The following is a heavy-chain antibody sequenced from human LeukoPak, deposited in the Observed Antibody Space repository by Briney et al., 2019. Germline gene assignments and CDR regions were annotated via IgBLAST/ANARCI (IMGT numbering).Heavy chain of an antibody. CDR3: ARGRQNDY. Sequence: PETLSLTCTVSGGSVSNGSYYWGWIRQPPGKGLEWIGSIYHSGSTNYNPSLKSRVTISVDTSKNQFSLKLSSVTAADTAVYYCARGRQNDYWGQGTLVTVSS. J-gene: IGHJ4*02. CDR1: GGSVSNGSYY. V-gene: IGHV4-39*07. CDR2: IYHSGST.